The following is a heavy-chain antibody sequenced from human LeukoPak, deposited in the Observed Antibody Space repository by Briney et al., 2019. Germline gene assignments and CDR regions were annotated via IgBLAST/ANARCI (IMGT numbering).Heavy chain of an antibody. J-gene: IGHJ6*03. CDR1: GYSISSSSYY. V-gene: IGHV4-39*07. Sequence: SETLSLTCTVSGYSISSSSYYWGWIRQPPGKGLEWIGNIYYSGSTYYNPSLKSRVTISVDKSKNQFSLKLSSVTAADTAVYYCARSTTNTIFGVVIINQGHYYYMDVWGKGTTVTVSS. CDR2: IYYSGST. CDR3: ARSTTNTIFGVVIINQGHYYYMDV. D-gene: IGHD3-3*01.